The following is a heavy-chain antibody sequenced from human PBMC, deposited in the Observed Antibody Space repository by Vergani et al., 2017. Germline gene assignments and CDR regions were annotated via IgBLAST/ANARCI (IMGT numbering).Heavy chain of an antibody. CDR3: ASKGGVLMVYAMQNAFDI. CDR2: ISGSGGST. V-gene: IGHV3-23*01. Sequence: TASGFTFSSYAMSWVRQAPGKGLEWVSAISGSGGSTYYADSVKGRFTISRDNSKNTLYLQMNSLRAEDTAVYYCASKGGVLMVYAMQNAFDIWGQGTMVTVSS. CDR1: GFTFSSYA. D-gene: IGHD2-8*01. J-gene: IGHJ3*02.